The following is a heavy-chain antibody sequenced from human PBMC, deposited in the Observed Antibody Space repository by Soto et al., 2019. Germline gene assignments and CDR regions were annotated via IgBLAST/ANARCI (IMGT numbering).Heavy chain of an antibody. V-gene: IGHV4-34*01. J-gene: IGHJ5*02. D-gene: IGHD3-9*01. CDR3: ARGQDILTGSNWFDP. CDR1: GGTFCGYY. CDR2: INHSGST. Sequence: SETLSLTCAVYGGTFCGYYCSWIRQQPGKGLEWIGEINHSGSTNYNPSLKSRVTISVDTSKNQFSLKLSSVTAADTAVYYCARGQDILTGSNWFDPWGQGTLVTVSS.